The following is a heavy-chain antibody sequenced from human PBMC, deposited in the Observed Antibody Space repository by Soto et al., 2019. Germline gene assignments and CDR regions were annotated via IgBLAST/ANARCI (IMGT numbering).Heavy chain of an antibody. D-gene: IGHD3-22*01. CDR1: GYSFTSYW. Sequence: GESLKISCKGSGYSFTSYWISWVRQMPGKGLEWMGRIDPSDSYTNYSPSFQGHVTISADKSISTAYLQWSSLKASDTAMYYCASALMSDSSGYYDSDAFDIWGQGTMVTVSS. J-gene: IGHJ3*02. V-gene: IGHV5-10-1*01. CDR3: ASALMSDSSGYYDSDAFDI. CDR2: IDPSDSYT.